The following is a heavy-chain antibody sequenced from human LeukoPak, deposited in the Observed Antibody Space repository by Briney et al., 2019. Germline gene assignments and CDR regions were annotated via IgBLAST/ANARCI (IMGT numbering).Heavy chain of an antibody. CDR2: INAGNGNT. CDR1: GYTFTSYA. D-gene: IGHD3-22*01. V-gene: IGHV1-3*01. Sequence: EASVTVSCKASGYTFTSYAMHWVRHAPGQRLEWMGWINAGNGNTKYSQKFQSRVTITRDTSASTAYMELSSLRSEDTAVYYCAREVREHYDSSGHFDYWGQGTLVTVSS. CDR3: AREVREHYDSSGHFDY. J-gene: IGHJ4*02.